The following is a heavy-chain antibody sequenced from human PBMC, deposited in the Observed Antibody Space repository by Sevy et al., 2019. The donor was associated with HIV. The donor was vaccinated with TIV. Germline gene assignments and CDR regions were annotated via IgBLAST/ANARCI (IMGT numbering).Heavy chain of an antibody. V-gene: IGHV1-24*01. CDR3: ATTKDYYENSGDPFDY. Sequence: ASVKVSCKVSGYTLSGLSMHWVRQAPGKGLEWVASFDPEDDETIYAQKFQGRVTMTEETSTDTAYMELRSLRSEDTAVYYCATTKDYYENSGDPFDYWGQGTLVTVSS. CDR2: FDPEDDET. D-gene: IGHD3-22*01. CDR1: GYTLSGLS. J-gene: IGHJ4*02.